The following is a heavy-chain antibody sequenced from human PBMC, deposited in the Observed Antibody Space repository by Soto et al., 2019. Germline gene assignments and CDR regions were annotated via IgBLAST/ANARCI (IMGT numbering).Heavy chain of an antibody. V-gene: IGHV3-33*01. Sequence: QVQLVESGGGVVQPGRSLRLSCAASGITFSNYGTHWVRQAPGKGLEWVAVIWYDGRDKYYADSVKGRFTISRDNSKNTLYLQMNSLTADDTAVYYGVSGYGYVDNWGQGTLVTVSS. CDR3: VSGYGYVDN. D-gene: IGHD3-22*01. CDR2: IWYDGRDK. J-gene: IGHJ4*02. CDR1: GITFSNYG.